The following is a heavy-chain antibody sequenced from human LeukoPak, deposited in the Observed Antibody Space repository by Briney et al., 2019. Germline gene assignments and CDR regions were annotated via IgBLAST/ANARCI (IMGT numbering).Heavy chain of an antibody. CDR1: GFTFSSYS. Sequence: GGSLRLSRAASGFTFSSYSMNWVRQAPGKGLEWVSYISSSSSTIYYADSVKGRFTISRDNAKNSLYLQMNSLRAEDTAVYYCAISAEPGAFDIWGQGTMVTVSS. J-gene: IGHJ3*02. CDR3: AISAEPGAFDI. D-gene: IGHD1-26*01. CDR2: ISSSSSTI. V-gene: IGHV3-48*01.